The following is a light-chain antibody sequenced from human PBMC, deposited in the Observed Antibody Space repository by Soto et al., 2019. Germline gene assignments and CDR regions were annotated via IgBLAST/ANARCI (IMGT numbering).Light chain of an antibody. J-gene: IGKJ5*01. V-gene: IGKV3-15*01. CDR2: DAS. CDR1: QSVSSY. CDR3: QQYNNWPPIT. Sequence: EIVMTQSPATLSLSPGERAILSCRASQSVSSYLAWYQQKPGQAPRLLIYDASTRATGIPARFSGSGSGTEFTLTISSLQSEDFAVYYCQQYNNWPPITFGQGTRLEIK.